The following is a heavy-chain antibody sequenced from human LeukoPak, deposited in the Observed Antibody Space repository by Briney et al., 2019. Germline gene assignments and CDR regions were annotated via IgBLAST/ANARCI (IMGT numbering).Heavy chain of an antibody. CDR1: GITFSSYA. Sequence: GGSLRLSCTASGITFSSYAMHWVRQAPGKGLEWVAVISYDGSNKYYADSVKGRFTISRDNSKNTLYLQMNSLRAEDTSVYYCARVMGRYCSSTSCYVDYWGQGTLVTVSS. CDR2: ISYDGSNK. V-gene: IGHV3-30*04. J-gene: IGHJ4*02. D-gene: IGHD2-2*01. CDR3: ARVMGRYCSSTSCYVDY.